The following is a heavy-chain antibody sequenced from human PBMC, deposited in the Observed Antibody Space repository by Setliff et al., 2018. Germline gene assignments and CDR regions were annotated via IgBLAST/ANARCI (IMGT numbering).Heavy chain of an antibody. Sequence: ASVKVSCKASGYTFTSYDINWVRQATGQGLEWMGWMNPNSGNTGYAQKFQGRVTMTRNTSISTAYMEVSSLTSEDSAVYYCAREFPGATKGFDYWGQGALVTVSS. CDR3: AREFPGATKGFDY. J-gene: IGHJ4*02. D-gene: IGHD1-26*01. V-gene: IGHV1-8*02. CDR1: GYTFTSYD. CDR2: MNPNSGNT.